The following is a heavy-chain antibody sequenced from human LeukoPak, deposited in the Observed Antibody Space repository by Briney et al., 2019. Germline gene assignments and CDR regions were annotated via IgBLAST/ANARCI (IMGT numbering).Heavy chain of an antibody. CDR3: ARLSRGYAGYADEGGYCFDY. D-gene: IGHD5-12*01. CDR1: GGSISSSNW. V-gene: IGHV4-4*02. Sequence: SETLSLTCAVSGGSISSSNWWSWVRQPPGKGLEWIGEIYHNGRTNYNPSPKSRVSMSIDTSRNQFSLQLTSVTAADTAVYYCARLSRGYAGYADEGGYCFDYWGQGTLVTVSS. J-gene: IGHJ4*02. CDR2: IYHNGRT.